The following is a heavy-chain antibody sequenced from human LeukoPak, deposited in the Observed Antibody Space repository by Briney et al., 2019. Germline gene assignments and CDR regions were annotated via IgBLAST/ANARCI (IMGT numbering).Heavy chain of an antibody. CDR3: ARGLWRQQLVRGFDY. D-gene: IGHD6-13*01. CDR1: GFTFSSYS. J-gene: IGHJ4*02. CDR2: ISSSSSYI. Sequence: GGSLRLSCAASGFTFSSYSMNWVRQAPGKGLEWVSSISSSSSYIYYADSVKGRFTISRDNAKNSLYLQMNSLRAEDTAVYYCARGLWRQQLVRGFDYWGQGTLVTVSS. V-gene: IGHV3-21*01.